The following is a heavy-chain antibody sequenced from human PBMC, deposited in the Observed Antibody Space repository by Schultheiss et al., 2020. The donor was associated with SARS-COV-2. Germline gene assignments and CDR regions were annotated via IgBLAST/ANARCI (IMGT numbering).Heavy chain of an antibody. V-gene: IGHV4-31*03. CDR1: GGSISSGGYY. CDR2: IYYSGST. J-gene: IGHJ5*02. CDR3: ARESSGYDVRGNWFDP. D-gene: IGHD5-12*01. Sequence: SETLSLTCTVSGGSISSGGYYWSWIRQPPGKGLEWIGYIYYSGSTYYNPSLKSRVTISVDTSKNQFSLKLSSVTAADTAVYYCARESSGYDVRGNWFDPWGQGTLVTVSS.